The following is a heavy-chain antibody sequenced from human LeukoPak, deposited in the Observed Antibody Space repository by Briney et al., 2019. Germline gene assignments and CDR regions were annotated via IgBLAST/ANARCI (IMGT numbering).Heavy chain of an antibody. V-gene: IGHV3-48*02. J-gene: IGHJ4*02. Sequence: PGGSLRLSCAASGFTFSSYSMNWVRQAPGKGLEWVSYISSSSSSTIYYADSVKGRFTISRDNAKNSLYLQMNSLRDEDTAVYYCARVGGYCSGGSCYGIDYWGQGTLVTVSS. CDR3: ARVGGYCSGGSCYGIDY. CDR2: ISSSSSSTI. CDR1: GFTFSSYS. D-gene: IGHD2-15*01.